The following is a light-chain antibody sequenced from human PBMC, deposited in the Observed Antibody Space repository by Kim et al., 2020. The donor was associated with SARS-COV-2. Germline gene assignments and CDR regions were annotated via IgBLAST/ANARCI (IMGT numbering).Light chain of an antibody. CDR2: GAT. V-gene: IGKV3-20*01. J-gene: IGKJ1*01. CDR3: QQYDSSPRT. Sequence: SPGERATLSCRASQRVSSGFLAWYQQKPGQSPRLLIYGATSRATGIPDRFSGSGSGTDFTLTISRLEPEDFAVYYCQQYDSSPRTFGQGTKVDIK. CDR1: QRVSSGF.